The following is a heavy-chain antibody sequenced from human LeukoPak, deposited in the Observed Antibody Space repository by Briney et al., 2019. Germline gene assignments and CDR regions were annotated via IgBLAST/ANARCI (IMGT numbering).Heavy chain of an antibody. CDR2: INPSSGTT. V-gene: IGHV1-46*01. Sequence: ASVKVSCKASGYTSASYYIHWVRQAPGQGLEWMAVINPSSGTTTYAQKFQGRVTLTRDLSTNTVYMDLSSLRSEDTAIYYCARVGVIGFDPWGQGTLVTVSS. J-gene: IGHJ5*02. D-gene: IGHD2-8*01. CDR3: ARVGVIGFDP. CDR1: GYTSASYY.